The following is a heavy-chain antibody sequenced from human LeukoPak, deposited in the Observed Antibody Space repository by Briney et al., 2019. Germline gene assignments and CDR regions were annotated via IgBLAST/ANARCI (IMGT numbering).Heavy chain of an antibody. Sequence: GGSLRLSCAASGFTFSNYAMSWVRQAPGKGLEWVSYISRSGSSIYYADSVKGRFTISRDNAKNSLYLQMNTLRAEDTAVYYCARAGRSTVGGYWGQGTLVTVSS. D-gene: IGHD4-23*01. J-gene: IGHJ4*02. CDR2: ISRSGSSI. CDR1: GFTFSNYA. CDR3: ARAGRSTVGGY. V-gene: IGHV3-48*03.